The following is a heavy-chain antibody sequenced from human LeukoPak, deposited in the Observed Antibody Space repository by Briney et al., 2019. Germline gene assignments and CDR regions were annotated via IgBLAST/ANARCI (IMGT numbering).Heavy chain of an antibody. CDR2: ISSSDSYI. V-gene: IGHV3-21*01. Sequence: GGSLRLSCAASGFTFSSYNMNWVRQAPGKGLEWVSSISSSDSYIYYADSVKGRFTISRDNAKNSLFLQMNSLRAEDTAVYYCARDLLGYNYYYMDVWGKGTTVTISS. CDR3: ARDLLGYNYYYMDV. CDR1: GFTFSSYN. J-gene: IGHJ6*03. D-gene: IGHD3-16*02.